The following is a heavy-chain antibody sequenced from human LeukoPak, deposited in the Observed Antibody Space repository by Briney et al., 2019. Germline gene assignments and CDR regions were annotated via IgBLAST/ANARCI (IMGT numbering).Heavy chain of an antibody. J-gene: IGHJ6*02. Sequence: PGGSLRLSCAASGFTFSSYAMNWVRQAPGKGLEWVSSISGSGGSTYYADSVKGRFTISRDNAKNSLYLQMNSLRAEDTAVYYCARDLSYCTITSCSYYYYGMDVWGRGTTVTVSS. CDR1: GFTFSSYA. D-gene: IGHD2-2*01. V-gene: IGHV3-23*01. CDR3: ARDLSYCTITSCSYYYYGMDV. CDR2: ISGSGGST.